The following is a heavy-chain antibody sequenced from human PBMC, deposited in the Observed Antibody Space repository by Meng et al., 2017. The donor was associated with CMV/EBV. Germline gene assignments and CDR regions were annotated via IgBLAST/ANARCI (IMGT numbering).Heavy chain of an antibody. CDR2: IYYSGST. CDR1: GDSVSSGSYY. Sequence: GSLRLSCTVSGDSVSSGSYYWSWIRQPPGKGLEWIGYIYYSGSTNYNPSLKSRVTISVDTSKNQFSLKLSSVTAADTAVYYCARAVAYYDFWSGYPWGMDVWGQGTTVTVSS. CDR3: ARAVAYYDFWSGYPWGMDV. J-gene: IGHJ6*02. V-gene: IGHV4-61*01. D-gene: IGHD3-3*01.